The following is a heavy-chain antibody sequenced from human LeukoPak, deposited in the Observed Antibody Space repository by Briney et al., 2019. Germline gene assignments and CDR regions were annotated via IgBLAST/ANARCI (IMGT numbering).Heavy chain of an antibody. J-gene: IGHJ4*02. CDR3: ARDIGELRLDF. CDR2: INPKSGGT. Sequence: GASVKVSCKASGYTFTSYGVSWVRQAPGQGLEWMGWINPKSGGTKYKQNFQGRVTMTRDTSISTAYMEVSWLTSDDTAVYYCARDIGELRLDFWGQGTLVTVSS. CDR1: GYTFTSYG. D-gene: IGHD3-10*01. V-gene: IGHV1-2*02.